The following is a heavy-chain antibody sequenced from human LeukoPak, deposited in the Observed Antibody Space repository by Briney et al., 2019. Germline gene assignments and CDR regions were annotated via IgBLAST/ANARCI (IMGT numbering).Heavy chain of an antibody. CDR1: GGSFSGYY. CDR3: ARGRGTTVTIFDY. Sequence: SETLSLTCAVYGGSFSGYYWSWIRQPPGKGLEWIGEINHSGSTNYNPSLKSRVTISADTSKNQFSLKLSSVTAADTAVYYCARGRGTTVTIFDYWGQGTLVTVSS. J-gene: IGHJ4*02. CDR2: INHSGST. V-gene: IGHV4-34*01. D-gene: IGHD4-17*01.